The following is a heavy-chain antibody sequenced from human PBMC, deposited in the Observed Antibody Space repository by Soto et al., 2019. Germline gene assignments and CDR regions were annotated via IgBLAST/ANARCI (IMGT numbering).Heavy chain of an antibody. CDR1: GGSISSSSYY. V-gene: IGHV4-39*01. J-gene: IGHJ5*02. CDR3: ARQGDSSSRLVNWFDP. Sequence: SETLSLTCTVSGGSISSSSYYWGWIRQPPGKGLEWIGSIYYSGSTYYNPSLKSRVTISVDTSKNQFSLKLSSVTAADTAVYYCARQGDSSSRLVNWFDPWGQGTLVTVSS. CDR2: IYYSGST. D-gene: IGHD6-6*01.